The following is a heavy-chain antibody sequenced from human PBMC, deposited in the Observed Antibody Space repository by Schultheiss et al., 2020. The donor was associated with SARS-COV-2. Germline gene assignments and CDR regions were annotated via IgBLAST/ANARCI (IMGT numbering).Heavy chain of an antibody. Sequence: GESLKISCAASGFTFSSYWMHWVRQAPGKGLVWVSRINSDGSSTSYADFVKGRFTISRDNAKNTLYLQMNSLRAEDTAVYYCARGKGIQLWKSYYYYGMDVWGQGTTVTVSS. CDR1: GFTFSSYW. J-gene: IGHJ6*02. CDR3: ARGKGIQLWKSYYYYGMDV. D-gene: IGHD5-18*01. V-gene: IGHV3-74*01. CDR2: INSDGSST.